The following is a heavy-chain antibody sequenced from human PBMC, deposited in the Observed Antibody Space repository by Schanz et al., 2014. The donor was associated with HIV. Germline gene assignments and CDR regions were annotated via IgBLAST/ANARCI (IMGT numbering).Heavy chain of an antibody. CDR3: AKSHKHDSSDYYRFYYFGMDV. D-gene: IGHD6-19*01. J-gene: IGHJ6*02. V-gene: IGHV3-30*18. CDR2: IPYDGNND. CDR1: GFTFSDYG. Sequence: QVQLVESGGGVVQPGRSLRLSCAASGFTFSDYGIHWVRQAPGKGLEWVALIPYDGNNDFYADSVKGRFTISRDDSSDTLYLQMNSLRPEDTAVYYCAKSHKHDSSDYYRFYYFGMDVWGQGTTVTVSS.